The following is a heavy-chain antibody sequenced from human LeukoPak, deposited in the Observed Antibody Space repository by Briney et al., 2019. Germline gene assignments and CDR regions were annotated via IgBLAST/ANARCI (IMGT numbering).Heavy chain of an antibody. D-gene: IGHD2-21*02. CDR1: GGSISGGGYS. CDR3: ARGWGPAYCGGDCHRHFDY. V-gene: IGHV4-30-4*07. Sequence: SETLSLTCAVSGGSISGGGYSSNWIRQPPGKGLEWIGYIYNSGSTSYNPSLKSRVTMSVDTSMNHFSLRLSFVTAADTAVYYCARGWGPAYCGGDCHRHFDYWGQGALVTVSS. J-gene: IGHJ4*02. CDR2: IYNSGST.